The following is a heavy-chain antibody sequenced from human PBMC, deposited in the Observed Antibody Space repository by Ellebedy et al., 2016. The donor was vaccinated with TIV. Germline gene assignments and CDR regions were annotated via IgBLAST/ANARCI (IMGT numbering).Heavy chain of an antibody. J-gene: IGHJ4*02. D-gene: IGHD3-3*01. V-gene: IGHV3-23*01. Sequence: GESLKISCAASGFTFSSYAMSWVRQAPGKGLEWVSSISNSGGSTHYADSVKGRFTISRDNSKNTLYLQMNSLRAEDTAVYYCARDPFWNGYYFDYWGQGTLVTVSS. CDR1: GFTFSSYA. CDR3: ARDPFWNGYYFDY. CDR2: ISNSGGST.